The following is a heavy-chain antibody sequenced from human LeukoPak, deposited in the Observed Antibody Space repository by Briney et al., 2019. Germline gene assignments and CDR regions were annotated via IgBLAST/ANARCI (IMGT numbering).Heavy chain of an antibody. CDR2: IASDGSHT. V-gene: IGHV3-30-3*01. J-gene: IGHJ2*01. CDR3: ARDRNYGDYSWYFDL. Sequence: GGSLRLSCAASGFTFSTYFMHWVRQAPGKGLEWVADIASDGSHTFYVESVKGRFTISRDNFKNTLYLQMNSLRAEDTAVYYCARDRNYGDYSWYFDLWGRGTLVTVSS. D-gene: IGHD4-17*01. CDR1: GFTFSTYF.